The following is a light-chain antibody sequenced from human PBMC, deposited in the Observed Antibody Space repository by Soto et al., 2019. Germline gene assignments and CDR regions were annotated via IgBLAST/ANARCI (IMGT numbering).Light chain of an antibody. CDR3: QQYNNWPPDT. V-gene: IGKV3-15*01. CDR2: GAS. CDR1: QSVSSN. Sequence: EIVMTQSPATLSVSPGERATLSCRASQSVSSNLAWYQQKPGQAPRLLIYGASTRATGIPARFSGSGSGTEITLTSISLQSEDFAVNYCQQYNNWPPDTFGQGTKLEIK. J-gene: IGKJ2*01.